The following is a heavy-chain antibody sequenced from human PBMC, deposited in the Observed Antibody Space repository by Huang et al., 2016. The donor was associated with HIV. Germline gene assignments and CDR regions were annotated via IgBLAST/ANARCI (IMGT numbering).Heavy chain of an antibody. D-gene: IGHD6-13*01. CDR1: GFSILIYY. J-gene: IGHJ5*01. V-gene: IGHV1-46*03. CDR3: AREGITPSGTEVSGFDF. Sequence: QVQLVQSGAEVKKPGASVTISCKASGFSILIYYIHWVRQAPGQGLELMGRVNPSGGGADYAQKFKGRVTMTRDTSTRTLYMELSSLRSEDTAVYYCAREGITPSGTEVSGFDFWGQGTPVSVSS. CDR2: VNPSGGGA.